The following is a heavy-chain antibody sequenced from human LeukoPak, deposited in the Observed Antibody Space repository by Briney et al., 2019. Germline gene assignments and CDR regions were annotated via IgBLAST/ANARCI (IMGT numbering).Heavy chain of an antibody. V-gene: IGHV3-30*02. D-gene: IGHD4-11*01. CDR3: AKAPPRTVTTISRDRVY. J-gene: IGHJ4*02. Sequence: PGRSLRLSCAASGFTVSSYGMHWVRQAPGKGLEWVPFIRDDGSNKYYADSVTGRFTISRANSKNTLYLQMNSMSAEDTAVYYCAKAPPRTVTTISRDRVYWGQGTLVTVSS. CDR2: IRDDGSNK. CDR1: GFTVSSYG.